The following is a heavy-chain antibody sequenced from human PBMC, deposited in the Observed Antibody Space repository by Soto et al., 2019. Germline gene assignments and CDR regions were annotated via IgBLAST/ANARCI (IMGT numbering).Heavy chain of an antibody. V-gene: IGHV3-53*01. Sequence: PVGSLRLSCAASGFTVSSNYMSWVRQAPGKGLEWVSVIYSGGSTYYADSVKGRFTISRDNSKNTLYLQMNSLRAEDTAVYYCARDLGYYYGMDVWGQGTTVTVSS. CDR2: IYSGGST. CDR1: GFTVSSNY. D-gene: IGHD3-16*01. CDR3: ARDLGYYYGMDV. J-gene: IGHJ6*02.